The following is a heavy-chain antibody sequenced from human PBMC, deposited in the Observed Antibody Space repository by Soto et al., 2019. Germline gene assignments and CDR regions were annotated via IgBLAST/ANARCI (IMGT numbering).Heavy chain of an antibody. D-gene: IGHD4-4*01. V-gene: IGHV1-18*04. J-gene: IGHJ6*02. CDR3: ARAPTSDYSNYDLGMDV. CDR2: ISAYNGNT. CDR1: CSTITGCG. Sequence: ASVKGSFTSACSTITGCGISWGLRAPGQGLEWMGWISAYNGNTNYAQKLQGRVTMTTDTSTSTAYMELSSLRSEDTAVYYCARAPTSDYSNYDLGMDVWCQGTTGNVSS.